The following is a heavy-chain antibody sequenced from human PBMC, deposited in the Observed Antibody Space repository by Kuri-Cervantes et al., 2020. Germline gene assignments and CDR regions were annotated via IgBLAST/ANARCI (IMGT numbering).Heavy chain of an antibody. V-gene: IGHV4-34*01. CDR2: INHSGST. D-gene: IGHD5-12*01. Sequence: SETLSLTCAAYGGSFSGYYWSWIRQPPGKGLEWIGEINHSGSTKYNPSLKSRVTILVDTSKNQFSLKVSSVTATDTAVYYCASSGKYYFDYWGQGTLVTVSS. CDR1: GGSFSGYY. CDR3: ASSGKYYFDY. J-gene: IGHJ4*02.